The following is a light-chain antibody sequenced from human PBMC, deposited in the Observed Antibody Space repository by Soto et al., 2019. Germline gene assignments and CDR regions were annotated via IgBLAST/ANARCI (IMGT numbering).Light chain of an antibody. CDR3: QQYTSPPWT. Sequence: PGERATLSCRTSQSVPGNYLAWLQHKPGQSPRLLIYGASSRATGIPDRFSGSGSGTDFTLTISRLEPEDFAVYYCQQYTSPPWTLGQGTKVETK. CDR1: QSVPGNY. CDR2: GAS. V-gene: IGKV3-20*01. J-gene: IGKJ1*01.